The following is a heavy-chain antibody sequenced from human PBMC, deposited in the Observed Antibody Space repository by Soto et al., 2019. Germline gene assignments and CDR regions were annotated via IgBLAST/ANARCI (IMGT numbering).Heavy chain of an antibody. Sequence: QVRLVQSGAEVKMPGSSVKVSCKASGGTFSTFAITWMRQGPGQRLEWMGGVIPALRTPNYAQKFQDRLPISADESTTTAYMELSRLRSDDTAVYYCARSDYDFWSGPPRGKYYYYYGMDVWGEGTTVTVSS. CDR1: GGTFSTFA. D-gene: IGHD3-3*01. CDR3: ARSDYDFWSGPPRGKYYYYYGMDV. V-gene: IGHV1-69*01. CDR2: VIPALRTP. J-gene: IGHJ6*04.